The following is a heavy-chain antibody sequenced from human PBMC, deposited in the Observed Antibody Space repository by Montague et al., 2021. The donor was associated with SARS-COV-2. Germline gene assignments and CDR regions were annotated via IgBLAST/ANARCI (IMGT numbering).Heavy chain of an antibody. CDR1: DGSFSDYS. J-gene: IGHJ4*02. D-gene: IGHD3-22*01. CDR2: INHRGST. V-gene: IGHV4-34*01. CDR3: ARGRPHINMVVVVVTGGEYYFDF. Sequence: SETLSLTCTVYDGSFSDYSWTWIRQPPGKGLEWIGEINHRGSTNSNPSLKSRVTISIDTSKNQFSLKLTSVTAADTAVYYCARGRPHINMVVVVVTGGEYYFDFWGQGTLVAVSS.